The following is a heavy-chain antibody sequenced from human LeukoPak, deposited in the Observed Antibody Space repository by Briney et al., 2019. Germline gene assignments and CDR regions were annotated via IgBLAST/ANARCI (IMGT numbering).Heavy chain of an antibody. Sequence: SVKVSCKASGCTFSSYAISWVRQAPGQGLEWMGGIIPIFGTANYAQKFQGRVTITADKSTSKDYMELSSLRSEDTAVYYCAHYCSGGSCPDGDDAFDIWGQGTMVTVSS. J-gene: IGHJ3*02. V-gene: IGHV1-69*06. CDR1: GCTFSSYA. CDR3: AHYCSGGSCPDGDDAFDI. D-gene: IGHD2-15*01. CDR2: IIPIFGTA.